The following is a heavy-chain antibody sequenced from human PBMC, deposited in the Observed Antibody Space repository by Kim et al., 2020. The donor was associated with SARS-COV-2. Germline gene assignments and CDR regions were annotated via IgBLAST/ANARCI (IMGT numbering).Heavy chain of an antibody. J-gene: IGHJ5*02. CDR2: IYHTGTT. D-gene: IGHD2-2*01. CDR3: VRHRDILIDSWFDP. V-gene: IGHV4-59*08. Sequence: SETLSLTCTVSGVSISIYYWSWIRQSPGKGLEWIGYIYHTGTTKYNPSPRSRVTMSINKSKNQFSLHLRSVTAADSAAYYCVRHRDILIDSWFDPCGQGT. CDR1: GVSISIYY.